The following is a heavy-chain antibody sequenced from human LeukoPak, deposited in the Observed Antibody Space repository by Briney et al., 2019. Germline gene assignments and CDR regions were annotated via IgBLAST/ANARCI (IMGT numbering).Heavy chain of an antibody. CDR2: ISYDGSNK. CDR1: GFTFSSYG. Sequence: GGSLRLSCAASGFTFSSYGMHWVRQAPGKRLEWVAVISYDGSNKYYADSVKGRFTISRDNSENTVYLQMNSLRADDTAVYYCAKTTAGYSSGRYPGWPVDYWGQGTLVTVSS. J-gene: IGHJ4*02. D-gene: IGHD6-19*01. CDR3: AKTTAGYSSGRYPGWPVDY. V-gene: IGHV3-30*18.